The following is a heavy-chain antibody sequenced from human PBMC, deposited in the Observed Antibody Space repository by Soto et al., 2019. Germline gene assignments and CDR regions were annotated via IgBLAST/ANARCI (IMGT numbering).Heavy chain of an antibody. J-gene: IGHJ6*02. CDR2: IYYTGST. D-gene: IGHD3-10*01. V-gene: IGHV4-59*01. CDR3: ARAPAPGTYYYGMDV. CDR1: GGSISGYY. Sequence: SETLSLTCTVSGGSISGYYWTWIRQSPGKELEWIGYIYYTGSTKYNPSLESRVTISIDTSKNQFSLSLRSVTAAGTAVYYCARAPAPGTYYYGMDVWGQGTTVT.